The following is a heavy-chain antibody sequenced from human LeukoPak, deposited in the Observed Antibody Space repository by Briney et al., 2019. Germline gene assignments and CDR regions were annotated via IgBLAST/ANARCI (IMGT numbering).Heavy chain of an antibody. Sequence: GGSLRLSCVVSGFTFSDYYMDWVRQAPGKGLEWVGRSRNKANSYTTEYAASVKGRFTISRDESESSLYLQMNSLKTEDTAVYYCANGGHIDYWGQGTLVTVSS. D-gene: IGHD4-23*01. CDR2: SRNKANSYTT. J-gene: IGHJ4*02. CDR1: GFTFSDYY. V-gene: IGHV3-72*01. CDR3: ANGGHIDY.